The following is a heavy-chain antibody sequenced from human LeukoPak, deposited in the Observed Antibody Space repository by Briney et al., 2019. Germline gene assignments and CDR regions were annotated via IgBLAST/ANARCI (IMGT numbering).Heavy chain of an antibody. CDR1: GFTFSSYA. J-gene: IGHJ4*02. V-gene: IGHV3-23*01. CDR3: AKGSYYDSSGSFYFDY. CDR2: ISGSGDNT. Sequence: PGGSLRLSCAASGFTFSSYAMSWVRQAPGKGLEWVPGISGSGDNTYYADSVKSRFTISRDNSKNTLYVQVNSLGTEDTAAYYCAKGSYYDSSGSFYFDYWGQGTLVTVSS. D-gene: IGHD3-22*01.